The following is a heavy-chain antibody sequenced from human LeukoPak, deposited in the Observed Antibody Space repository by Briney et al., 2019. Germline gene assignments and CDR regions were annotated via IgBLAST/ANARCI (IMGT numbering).Heavy chain of an antibody. CDR1: GFTFSSCA. Sequence: PGGSLRLSCEASGFTFSSCAMSWVRQAPGKGLEGVSALNGGGDYTYYAASVKGRFTISRDNSKNTLFLQMSSLRVEDTAVYYCAKGRGTTIFGVAQSDYWGQGALVTVSS. J-gene: IGHJ4*02. D-gene: IGHD3-3*01. CDR2: LNGGGDYT. V-gene: IGHV3-23*01. CDR3: AKGRGTTIFGVAQSDY.